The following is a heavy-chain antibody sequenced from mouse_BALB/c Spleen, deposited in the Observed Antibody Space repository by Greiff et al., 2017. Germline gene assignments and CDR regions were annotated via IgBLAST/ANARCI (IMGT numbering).Heavy chain of an antibody. V-gene: IGHV1-15*01. Sequence: QVQLKESGAELVRPGASVTLSCKASGYTFTDYEMHWVKQTPVHGLEWIGAIDPETGGTAYNQKFKGKATLTADKSSSTAYMELRSLTSEDSAVYYCTRDGYDLFAYWGQGTLVTVSA. CDR2: IDPETGGT. CDR3: TRDGYDLFAY. CDR1: GYTFTDYE. D-gene: IGHD2-2*01. J-gene: IGHJ3*01.